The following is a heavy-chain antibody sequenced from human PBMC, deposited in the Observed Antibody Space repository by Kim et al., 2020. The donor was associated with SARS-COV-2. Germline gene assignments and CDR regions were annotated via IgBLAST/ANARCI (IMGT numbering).Heavy chain of an antibody. J-gene: IGHJ4*02. Sequence: SETLSLTCTVSGDSISNSFYYWGWIRQPPGKGLEWIGSIYHSGSTYDNPSLKSRVTISLDTSKNQFSLKLSSVTAADTAVYYCARLPHDSSGYIDSWGQGTLVTVSS. V-gene: IGHV4-39*01. CDR1: GDSISNSFYY. CDR2: IYHSGST. D-gene: IGHD3-22*01. CDR3: ARLPHDSSGYIDS.